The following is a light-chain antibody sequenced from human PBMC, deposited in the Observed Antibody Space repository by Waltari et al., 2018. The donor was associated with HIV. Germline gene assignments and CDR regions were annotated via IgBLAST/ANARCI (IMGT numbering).Light chain of an antibody. CDR2: DNH. Sequence: QSVLTQPPSVSGAPGQRVTIACTGTRSNIGAGFDVHWYQQIPGNAPNLLIYDNHSRPSGVPDRFSGSKSGTSASLAITGLQSEDEADYYCQSYDMSQSGSLVFGGGTKLTVL. J-gene: IGLJ2*01. CDR3: QSYDMSQSGSLV. CDR1: RSNIGAGFD. V-gene: IGLV1-40*01.